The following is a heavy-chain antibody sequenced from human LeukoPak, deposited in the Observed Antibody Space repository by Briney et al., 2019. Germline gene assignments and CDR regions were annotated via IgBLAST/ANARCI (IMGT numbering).Heavy chain of an antibody. CDR1: GFTFSNAW. V-gene: IGHV3-15*01. Sequence: GGSLRLSCAASGFTFSNAWMSWVRQAPGKGLEWVGRIKSKTDGGTTDYAASVKGRFTISRDDSKNTLYLQMNSLKTEDTAVYYCTTVTGMMVYYFDYWGQGTLVTVSS. CDR3: TTVTGMMVYYFDY. CDR2: IKSKTDGGTT. J-gene: IGHJ4*02. D-gene: IGHD1-20*01.